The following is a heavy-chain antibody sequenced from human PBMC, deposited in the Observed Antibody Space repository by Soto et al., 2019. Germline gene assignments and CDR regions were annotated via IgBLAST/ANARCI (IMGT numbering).Heavy chain of an antibody. CDR1: GGYIKVGGDY. J-gene: IGHJ4*02. CDR2: IYYSGTT. V-gene: IGHV4-39*01. Sequence: SQTLCLTCTVAGGYIKVGGDYWVSIRQPPGKGLEWLATIYYSGTTYYNPSLKSRLSISMDTSRNLFSLDLTSVTAADTAFYYCARLAYSVYSTWGQGTLVTVS. D-gene: IGHD5-12*01. CDR3: ARLAYSVYST.